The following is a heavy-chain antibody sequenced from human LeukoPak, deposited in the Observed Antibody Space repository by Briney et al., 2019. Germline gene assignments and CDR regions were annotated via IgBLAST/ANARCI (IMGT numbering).Heavy chain of an antibody. Sequence: GGSLRLSCAASGFTFTDYWMTWVRQVPGKGLEWVANIQRGGSESYYVHSVKGRFTISRENAKNSLYLQMDSLRVEDTAVYYCARVGTWELQRVFDYWGQGTPVTVSS. CDR2: IQRGGSES. D-gene: IGHD1-26*01. J-gene: IGHJ4*02. CDR1: GFTFTDYW. CDR3: ARVGTWELQRVFDY. V-gene: IGHV3-7*01.